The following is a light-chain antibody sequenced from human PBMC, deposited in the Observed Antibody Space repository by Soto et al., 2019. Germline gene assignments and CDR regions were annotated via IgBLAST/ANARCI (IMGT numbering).Light chain of an antibody. V-gene: IGLV2-14*03. J-gene: IGLJ2*01. CDR1: SRDVGGYNE. CDR2: DVS. CDR3: SSHAAGSTLI. Sequence: QSALTQPASVSGSPGQSTTISCTGTSRDVGGYNEVSWYQQRPGKAPKLMIYDVSNRPSGVSNRFSGSKSGNTASLTISGLQAEDEAYYYCSSHAAGSTLIFGGGTKLTVL.